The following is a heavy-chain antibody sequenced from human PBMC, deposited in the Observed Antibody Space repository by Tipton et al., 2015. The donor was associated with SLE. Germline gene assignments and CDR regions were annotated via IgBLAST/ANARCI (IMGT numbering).Heavy chain of an antibody. D-gene: IGHD5-12*01. Sequence: LSCTVSVGSISSGSYYWSWIRQPAGKGLERIGRIYTSGSTNYNLYFRGRDTMSVDTSKIQFSLRLNSVTAADPAIYYCARAEFSAYDVPQFDLLGQGALVTVSS. J-gene: IGHJ4*02. V-gene: IGHV4-61*02. CDR2: IYTSGST. CDR3: ARAEFSAYDVPQFDL. CDR1: VGSISSGSYY.